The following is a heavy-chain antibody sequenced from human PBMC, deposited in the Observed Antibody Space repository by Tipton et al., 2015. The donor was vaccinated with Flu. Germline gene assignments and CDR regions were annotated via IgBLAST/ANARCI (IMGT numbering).Heavy chain of an antibody. CDR2: VSRTGST. D-gene: IGHD4-11*01. Sequence: TLSLTWAVSGDSISSDFYWAWIRQFPGKGLEWIGTVSRTGSTIYNPSLKSRVTISIDTSKNQFSLNMRSVTAADMAVYYCARRDYSNYVSDSKSWFDPWGQGTLVAVSS. J-gene: IGHJ5*02. CDR3: ARRDYSNYVSDSKSWFDP. V-gene: IGHV4-38-2*01. CDR1: GDSISSDFY.